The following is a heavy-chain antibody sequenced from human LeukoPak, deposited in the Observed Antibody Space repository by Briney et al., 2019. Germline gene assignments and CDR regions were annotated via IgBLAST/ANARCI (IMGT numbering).Heavy chain of an antibody. CDR2: ISGSGGST. V-gene: IGHV3-23*01. D-gene: IGHD5-12*01. CDR3: VKDRGGYSGYDFDY. CDR1: GFTFSSYA. Sequence: PGGSLRLSCAASGFTFSSYAMSWVRQAPGKGLEWVSAISGSGGSTYYADSVKGRFTISRDNSKNTLYLQMNSLRAEDTAVYYCVKDRGGYSGYDFDYWGQGTLVTVSS. J-gene: IGHJ4*02.